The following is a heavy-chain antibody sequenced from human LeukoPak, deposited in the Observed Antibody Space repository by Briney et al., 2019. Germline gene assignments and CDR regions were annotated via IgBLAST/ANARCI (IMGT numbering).Heavy chain of an antibody. CDR3: ARGVPYPSWSGPHYSDY. D-gene: IGHD3-3*01. J-gene: IGHJ4*02. CDR1: GFTFSTYW. V-gene: IGHV3-7*01. CDR2: IKQGGSQE. Sequence: GGSLRLSCAASGFTFSTYWMSWVRQAPGKGLEWVAHIKQGGSQEYYVGSVKGRFTISRDNAKNSLYLQMNSLRVEDTAVYYCARGVPYPSWSGPHYSDYWGQGTLVTVSS.